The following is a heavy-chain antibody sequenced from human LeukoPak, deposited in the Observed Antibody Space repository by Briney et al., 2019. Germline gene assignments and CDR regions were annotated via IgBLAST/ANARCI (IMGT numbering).Heavy chain of an antibody. CDR2: ISGSGHTT. Sequence: GGSLRLSCAASGFTFTSSAMSWVRQAPGKGLEWVSVISGSGHTTDYADSVKGRFTVSRDNSKNTLYLQMNSLRAEDTAVYYCAKDPRRIGVSRSDYWGQGTLVTVSS. D-gene: IGHD3-16*01. CDR3: AKDPRRIGVSRSDY. V-gene: IGHV3-23*01. J-gene: IGHJ4*02. CDR1: GFTFTSSA.